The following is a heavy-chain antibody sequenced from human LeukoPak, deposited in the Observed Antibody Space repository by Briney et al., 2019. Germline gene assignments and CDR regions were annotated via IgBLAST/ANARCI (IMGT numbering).Heavy chain of an antibody. CDR2: ISGSGGST. J-gene: IGHJ3*02. V-gene: IGHV3-23*01. Sequence: GGSLRLSCAASGFTFSSYAMSWVRQAPGKGLEWVSAISGSGGSTYYADSVKGRFTISRDNSKNTLYLQMNSLRAEDTAVYYRASARWKLGAFDIWGQGTMVTVSS. D-gene: IGHD2-15*01. CDR3: ASARWKLGAFDI. CDR1: GFTFSSYA.